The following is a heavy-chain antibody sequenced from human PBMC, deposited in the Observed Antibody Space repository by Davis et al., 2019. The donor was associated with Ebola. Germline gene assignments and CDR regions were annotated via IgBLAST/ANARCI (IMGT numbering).Heavy chain of an antibody. CDR3: ARELTVTTHMWGYYGMDV. D-gene: IGHD4-17*01. V-gene: IGHV1-8*03. J-gene: IGHJ6*02. CDR1: GYTFTSYD. Sequence: ASVKVSCKASGYTFTSYDINWVRQATGQGLEWMGWMNPNSGNTGYAQKFQGRVTITRNTSISTAYMELSSLRSEDTAVYYCARELTVTTHMWGYYGMDVWGQGTTVTVSS. CDR2: MNPNSGNT.